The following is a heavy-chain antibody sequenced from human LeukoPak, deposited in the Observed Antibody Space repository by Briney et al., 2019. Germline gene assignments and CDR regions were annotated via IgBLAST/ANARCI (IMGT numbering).Heavy chain of an antibody. D-gene: IGHD2-21*01. CDR3: AKDAGGAAIDI. CDR2: IQYDGSNK. V-gene: IGHV3-30*02. CDR1: GFTFNSYG. Sequence: GGSLRLSCAASGFTFNSYGMHWVRQAPGKGLEWVAFIQYDGSNKYYADSVKGRFTISRDNSKNTLYLRMNSLRAEDTAVYYCAKDAGGAAIDIWGQGTMVTVSS. J-gene: IGHJ3*02.